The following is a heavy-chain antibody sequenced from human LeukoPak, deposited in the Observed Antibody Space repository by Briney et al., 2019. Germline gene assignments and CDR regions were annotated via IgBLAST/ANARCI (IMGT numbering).Heavy chain of an antibody. CDR1: GFTFSSYG. Sequence: GGSLRLSCAASGFTFSSYGMTWVRQAPGKGLEWVAHVKPDGSEKSYADSVKGRFTISRDNAQNSLYLQMNSLRAEDTAVYYCARDRGYYVFDYWGQGTLVTVSS. D-gene: IGHD3-22*01. CDR3: ARDRGYYVFDY. J-gene: IGHJ4*02. CDR2: VKPDGSEK. V-gene: IGHV3-7*01.